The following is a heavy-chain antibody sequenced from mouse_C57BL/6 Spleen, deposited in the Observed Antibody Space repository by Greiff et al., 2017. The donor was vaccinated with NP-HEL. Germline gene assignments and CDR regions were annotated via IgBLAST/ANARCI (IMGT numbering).Heavy chain of an antibody. Sequence: QVQLQQPGAELVKPGASVKLSCKASGYTFTSYWMQWVKQRPGQGLEWIGEIDPSDSYTNYNQKFKGKATLTVDTSSSTAYMQLSSLTSEDSAVYYCAIPPYSNYSFDYWGQGTTLTVSS. CDR3: AIPPYSNYSFDY. CDR1: GYTFTSYW. CDR2: IDPSDSYT. D-gene: IGHD2-5*01. V-gene: IGHV1-50*01. J-gene: IGHJ2*01.